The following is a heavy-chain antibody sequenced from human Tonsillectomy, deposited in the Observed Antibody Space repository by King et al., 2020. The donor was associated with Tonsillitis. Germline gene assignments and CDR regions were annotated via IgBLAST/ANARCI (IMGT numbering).Heavy chain of an antibody. CDR3: AKDSGTGWQFDY. V-gene: IGHV3-23*04. CDR2: ISAGGGTT. CDR1: GFTFISYA. J-gene: IGHJ4*02. D-gene: IGHD6-19*01. Sequence: VQLVESGGGLVQPGGGSLSLSCAAPGFTFISYAMGGFGQAPGKGLGWVQTISAGGGTTYTENSGKGRFTISRDNSKDTLFLQMNSLRAEDTAIYYCAKDSGTGWQFDYWGQGTLVTVSS.